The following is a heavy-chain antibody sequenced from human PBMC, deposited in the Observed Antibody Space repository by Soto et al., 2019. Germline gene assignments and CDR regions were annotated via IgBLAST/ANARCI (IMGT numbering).Heavy chain of an antibody. D-gene: IGHD6-13*01. CDR2: IIPMFGTT. J-gene: IGHJ5*02. V-gene: IGHV1-69*01. CDR3: ARAAIHGSSWYFWFDP. Sequence: QVQLVQSGSEVKMPGSSVKVSCKTSGGTFSRHAINWVRQAPGQGLEWMGAIIPMFGTTNYAQKFKGRVTISADESTSTAYMELSSLRYEAAAVYYCARAAIHGSSWYFWFDPWGQGTLVTVSS. CDR1: GGTFSRHA.